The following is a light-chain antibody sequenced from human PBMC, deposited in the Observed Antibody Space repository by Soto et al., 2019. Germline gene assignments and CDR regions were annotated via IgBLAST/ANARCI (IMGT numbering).Light chain of an antibody. V-gene: IGLV2-8*01. CDR3: SSYAGSNTRYV. J-gene: IGLJ1*01. CDR2: EVS. Sequence: QSVLTQPPSASGSPGQSVTISCTGTSSDVGGYNYVSWYQQHPGKAPKLMIYEVSKRPSGVPDRFSGSKSGNTASLTVPGLQAEDEADYYCSSYAGSNTRYVFGTGTKLTVL. CDR1: SSDVGGYNY.